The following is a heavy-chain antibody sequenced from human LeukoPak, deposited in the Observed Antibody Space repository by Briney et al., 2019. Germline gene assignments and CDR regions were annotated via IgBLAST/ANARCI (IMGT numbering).Heavy chain of an antibody. Sequence: GGSLRLSCAASGFTFSSYAMSWVRQAPGKGLEWVSAISGSGGSTYYADSVKGRFTISRDNSKNTLYLQMNSLRAEDTAVYHCARDHWYDSSVYWGQGTLVTVSS. J-gene: IGHJ4*02. D-gene: IGHD3-22*01. CDR3: ARDHWYDSSVY. CDR2: ISGSGGST. CDR1: GFTFSSYA. V-gene: IGHV3-23*01.